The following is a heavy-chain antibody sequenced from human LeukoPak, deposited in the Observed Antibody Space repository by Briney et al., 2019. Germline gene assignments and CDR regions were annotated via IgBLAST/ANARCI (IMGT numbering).Heavy chain of an antibody. CDR3: ARDESYCSGDSCYSTDYFDY. J-gene: IGHJ4*02. Sequence: GGSLRLSCAASGFTFSNYAIHWVRQAPGKGLEWVAVILYDGTNEDNADSVKGRFTISRDNSKNTLYLQMNSLRPEDTAVYYCARDESYCSGDSCYSTDYFDYWGQGTLVTVSS. D-gene: IGHD2-15*01. V-gene: IGHV3-30*04. CDR2: ILYDGTNE. CDR1: GFTFSNYA.